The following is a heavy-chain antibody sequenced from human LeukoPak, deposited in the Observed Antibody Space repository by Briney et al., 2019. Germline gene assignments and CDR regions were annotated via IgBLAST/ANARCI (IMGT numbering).Heavy chain of an antibody. CDR1: GYTFTGYY. CDR3: ARDLARYFGF. D-gene: IGHD1-14*01. CDR2: IDPNSGGT. V-gene: IGHV1-2*02. J-gene: IGHJ4*02. Sequence: ASVTVSCTASGYTFTGYYMHWVRQAPGQGLEWMGWIDPNSGGTNYAQKFQGRVTMTRDTSISTAYMELSRLRSDDTAVYYCARDLARYFGFWGQGTLVTVSS.